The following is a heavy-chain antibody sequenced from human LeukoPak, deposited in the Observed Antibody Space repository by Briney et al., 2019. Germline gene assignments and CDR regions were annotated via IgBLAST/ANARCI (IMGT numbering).Heavy chain of an antibody. V-gene: IGHV3-23*01. CDR1: GFTFSEFA. CDR3: ASSRISGWYFDY. CDR2: TFQGGGEI. Sequence: GGSLRLSCAASGFTFSEFAMIWVRQPPGKGLEWVSSTFQGGGEIHYADSVKGRFTISRDNSKNTLYLQMNSLRAEDTAVYYCASSRISGWYFDYWGQGTLVTVSS. J-gene: IGHJ4*02. D-gene: IGHD6-19*01.